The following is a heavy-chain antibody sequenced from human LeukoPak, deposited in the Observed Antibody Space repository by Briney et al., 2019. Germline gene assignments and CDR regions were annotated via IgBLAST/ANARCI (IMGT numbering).Heavy chain of an antibody. Sequence: GGSLRLSCVGSEFTFNNFAINWVRQAPGKGLEWVSAISGSGGSTYYADSVKGRFTISRDNSKNTLYLQMNSLRAEDTAVYYCAKDEVDGDYVAWYFDLWGRGTLVTVSS. V-gene: IGHV3-23*01. D-gene: IGHD4-17*01. J-gene: IGHJ2*01. CDR1: EFTFNNFA. CDR3: AKDEVDGDYVAWYFDL. CDR2: ISGSGGST.